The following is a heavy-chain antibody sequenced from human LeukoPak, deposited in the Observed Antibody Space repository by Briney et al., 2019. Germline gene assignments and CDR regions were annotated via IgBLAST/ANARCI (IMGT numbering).Heavy chain of an antibody. V-gene: IGHV3-74*01. CDR2: INSDGRTT. J-gene: IGHJ5*02. Sequence: GGSLRLSCAASGFTFSGYWMQWVRQAPGKVLVWVSGINSDGRTTRYAGFVKGRFTISRDNAKNTLYLEMNSLRAEDTAVYYCARGNWFDPWGQGTLVTVSS. CDR3: ARGNWFDP. CDR1: GFTFSGYW.